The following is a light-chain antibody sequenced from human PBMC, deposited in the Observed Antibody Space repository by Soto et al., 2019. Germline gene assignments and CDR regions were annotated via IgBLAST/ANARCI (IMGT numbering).Light chain of an antibody. CDR1: QSVSNNY. CDR2: GAS. V-gene: IGKV3-20*01. Sequence: EIGLTQSPGTLSLSPGERGTLSCSASQSVSNNYLAWYQQKPGQAPRLIIYGASNRATGIPDRFSGSGYGTDFNLSISRLEPEDFATYYCQQYNAYPWTFGQGTKVDIK. CDR3: QQYNAYPWT. J-gene: IGKJ1*01.